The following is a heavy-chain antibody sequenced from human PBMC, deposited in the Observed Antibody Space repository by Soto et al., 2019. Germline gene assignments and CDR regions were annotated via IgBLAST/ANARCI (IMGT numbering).Heavy chain of an antibody. CDR1: GYTFTSYG. D-gene: IGHD3-10*01. CDR3: ARGVAYYGSGVQGWFDP. CDR2: ISAYNGNT. Sequence: QVQLVQSGAEVKKPGASVKVSCKASGYTFTSYGISWVRQAPGQGLEWMGWISAYNGNTNYAQKLQCRVTMTTDTSTSTAYMELRSLRSDDTAVYYCARGVAYYGSGVQGWFDPWGQGTLVTVSS. J-gene: IGHJ5*02. V-gene: IGHV1-18*01.